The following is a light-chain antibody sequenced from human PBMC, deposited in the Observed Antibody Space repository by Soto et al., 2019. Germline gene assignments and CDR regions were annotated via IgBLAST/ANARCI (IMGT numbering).Light chain of an antibody. CDR2: EVN. CDR3: TSYAGGNNV. V-gene: IGLV2-8*01. CDR1: SSDVGGYNY. J-gene: IGLJ1*01. Sequence: QSVLTQPPSASGSPGQSVTISCTGTSSDVGGYNYVSWYQQYPDKVPKLMIYEVNKRPSGVPDQFSGSKSGNTASLTISGLQADDEADYYCTSYAGGNNVFGTGTKLTVL.